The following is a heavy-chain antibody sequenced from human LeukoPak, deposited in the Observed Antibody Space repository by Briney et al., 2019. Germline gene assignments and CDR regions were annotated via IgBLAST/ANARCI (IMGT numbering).Heavy chain of an antibody. Sequence: TPSQTLSLTCTVSGGSISSGDYYWSWIRQPPGKGLEWIGFIYSRGTTYYNPSLRSRLIISLHTSENLFSLQLHSVTAADTAMYFCARAGAIVGSPYTSWGQGTLVSVSS. D-gene: IGHD1-26*01. J-gene: IGHJ5*02. CDR1: GGSISSGDYY. V-gene: IGHV4-30-4*01. CDR2: IYSRGTT. CDR3: ARAGAIVGSPYTS.